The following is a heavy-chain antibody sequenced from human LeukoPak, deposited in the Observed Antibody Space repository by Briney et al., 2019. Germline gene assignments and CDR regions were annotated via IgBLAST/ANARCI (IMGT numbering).Heavy chain of an antibody. Sequence: SETLSLTCTVSGGSISSYYWSWIRQPPGKGLEWIGYIYDSGSTNYNPSLKSRVTISVDTSKNQFSLKLSSVTAADTAVYYCAGDLIGGSGYLYWGQGTLVTVSS. CDR3: AGDLIGGSGYLY. CDR1: GGSISSYY. V-gene: IGHV4-59*01. J-gene: IGHJ4*02. D-gene: IGHD3-3*01. CDR2: IYDSGST.